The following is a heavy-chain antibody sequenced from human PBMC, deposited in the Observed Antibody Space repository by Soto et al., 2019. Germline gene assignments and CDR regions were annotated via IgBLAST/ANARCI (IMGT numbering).Heavy chain of an antibody. CDR1: GRSMSRYY. CDR2: IYYSGNIYYSGNT. Sequence: SETLSLTCTFSGRSMSRYYWNWIRKSPGKGLKWIGYIYYSGNIYYSGNTNYNPSLKSRVTISIDRSKNQFSLKLTSVTVADTAVYFCARDGRLMLRGFSFYNGMDVWGQGTTVT. CDR3: ARDGRLMLRGFSFYNGMDV. J-gene: IGHJ6*02. D-gene: IGHD3-10*01. V-gene: IGHV4-59*01.